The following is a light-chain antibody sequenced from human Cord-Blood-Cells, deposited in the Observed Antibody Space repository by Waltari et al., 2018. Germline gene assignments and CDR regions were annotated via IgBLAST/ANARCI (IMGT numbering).Light chain of an antibody. CDR1: QGISRY. J-gene: IGKJ1*01. CDR3: QQYYSYPRT. Sequence: AIRMTQSPSSFSASTGDRVTITCRARQGISRYLAWYQQKPGKAPKPLIYAASTLQSCVPSRFSGSGSGTDFTLTISCLQSEDFATYYCQQYYSYPRTFGQGTKVEIK. V-gene: IGKV1-8*01. CDR2: AAS.